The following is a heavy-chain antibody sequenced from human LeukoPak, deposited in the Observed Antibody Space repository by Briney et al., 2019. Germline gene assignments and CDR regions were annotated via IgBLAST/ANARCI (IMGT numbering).Heavy chain of an antibody. CDR3: AKDRHQLASIDAFDI. CDR2: IKKDGSEK. CDR1: GFTFSSYW. V-gene: IGHV3-7*01. D-gene: IGHD2-2*01. Sequence: GGSLRLSCAASGFTFSSYWMSWVRQAPGKGLEWVANIKKDGSEKYYVDSVKGRFTISRDNSKNTLNLQMNSLRAEDTAVYYCAKDRHQLASIDAFDIWGQGTMVTVSS. J-gene: IGHJ3*02.